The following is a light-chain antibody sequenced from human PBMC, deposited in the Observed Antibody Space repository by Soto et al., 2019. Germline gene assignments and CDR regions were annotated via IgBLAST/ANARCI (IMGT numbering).Light chain of an antibody. CDR1: SGSVSTSYY. Sequence: QTVGTQEPSFSVSPGGTVTLTCGLTSGSVSTSYYPSWYQQTPGQAPRTLIYSINTRSSGVPDRFSGSILGNKAALTITGAQADDESDYYCVLYMGNGIRVFGGGTKLTVL. V-gene: IGLV8-61*01. CDR3: VLYMGNGIRV. J-gene: IGLJ3*02. CDR2: SIN.